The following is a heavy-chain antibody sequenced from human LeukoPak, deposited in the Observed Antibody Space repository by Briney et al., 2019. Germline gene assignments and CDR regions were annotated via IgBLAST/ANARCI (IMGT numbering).Heavy chain of an antibody. CDR3: AREVSLREAFWSGLLGGGWFDP. CDR2: IYYSGST. V-gene: IGHV4-39*07. Sequence: SETLSLTCTVSGGSISSSSYYWGWIRQPPGKGLEWIGSIYYSGSTYYNPSLKSRVTISVDTSKNQFSLKLSSVTAADTAVYYCAREVSLREAFWSGLLGGGWFDPWGQGTLVTVSS. J-gene: IGHJ5*02. CDR1: GGSISSSSYY. D-gene: IGHD3-3*01.